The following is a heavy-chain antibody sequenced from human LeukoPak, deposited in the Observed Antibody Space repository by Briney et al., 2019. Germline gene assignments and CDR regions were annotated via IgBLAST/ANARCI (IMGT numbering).Heavy chain of an antibody. D-gene: IGHD5-12*01. CDR2: IIPIFGTA. J-gene: IGHJ6*03. CDR1: GGTFSSYA. V-gene: IGHV1-69*05. CDR3: ARVVATYYYMDV. Sequence: SVKVSCKASGGTFSSYAISWVRQAPGQGLEWMGGIIPIFGTANDAQKFQGRVTITTDESTSTAYMELSSLRSEDTAVYYCARVVATYYYMDVWGKGTTVTVSS.